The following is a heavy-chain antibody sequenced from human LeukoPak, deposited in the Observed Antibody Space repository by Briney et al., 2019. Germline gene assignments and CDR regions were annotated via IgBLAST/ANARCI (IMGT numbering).Heavy chain of an antibody. Sequence: SVKVSCKASGGTFSSYAISWVRQAPGQGLEWMGGIIPIFGTANYAQKFQGRVTITTDESTSTAYMELSSLRSDDTAVYYCARVIAAAGTWSAFDIWGQGTMVTVSS. CDR1: GGTFSSYA. V-gene: IGHV1-69*05. D-gene: IGHD6-13*01. CDR3: ARVIAAAGTWSAFDI. J-gene: IGHJ3*02. CDR2: IIPIFGTA.